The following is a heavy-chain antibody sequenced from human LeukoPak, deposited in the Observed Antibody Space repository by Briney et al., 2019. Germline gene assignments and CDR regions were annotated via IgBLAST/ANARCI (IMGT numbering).Heavy chain of an antibody. Sequence: SETLSLTCAVYGGSFSGYYWSWIRQSPGKGLEWIGEINHSGSTNYNPSLKSRVTISVDTSKNQFSLKLSSVTAADTAVYYCALRPKGYSYGFDYWGQGTLVTVSS. V-gene: IGHV4-34*01. CDR2: INHSGST. CDR1: GGSFSGYY. J-gene: IGHJ4*02. CDR3: ALRPKGYSYGFDY. D-gene: IGHD5-18*01.